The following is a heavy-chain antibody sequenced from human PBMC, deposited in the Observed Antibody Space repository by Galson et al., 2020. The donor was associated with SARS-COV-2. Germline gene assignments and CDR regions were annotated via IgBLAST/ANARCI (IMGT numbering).Heavy chain of an antibody. CDR2: ISTDGNNK. Sequence: QAGGSLRLSCAASGFTFSNFGMLWVRQAPGKGLEWVAVISTDGNNKYDSDSVKGRFTISRDNSNNTLYLQMNSLRPEETAVYFCARAGYSSTWTLGDAFDVWGQGTLVTVSS. V-gene: IGHV3-30*03. J-gene: IGHJ3*01. CDR1: GFTFSNFG. CDR3: ARAGYSSTWTLGDAFDV. D-gene: IGHD6-13*01.